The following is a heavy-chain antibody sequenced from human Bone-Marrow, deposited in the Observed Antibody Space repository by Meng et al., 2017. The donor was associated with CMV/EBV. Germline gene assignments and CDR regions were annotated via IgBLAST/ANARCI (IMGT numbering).Heavy chain of an antibody. J-gene: IGHJ4*02. D-gene: IGHD4-23*01. V-gene: IGHV1-18*01. CDR1: GYSFTDFG. CDR3: VRDLGSTPAIFFDY. Sequence: ASVKVSCKASGYSFTDFGVSWVRQAPGQGLEWMGWISAYNGQKNYAQKFQGRVTMTTDTSTNTAYMDLRSLRSDDTAVYYLVRDLGSTPAIFFDYWGQGTLVTVSS. CDR2: ISAYNGQK.